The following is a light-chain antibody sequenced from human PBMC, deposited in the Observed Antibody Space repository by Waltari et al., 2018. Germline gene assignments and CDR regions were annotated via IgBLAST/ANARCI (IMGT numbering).Light chain of an antibody. Sequence: QSALTQPASVSGSPGQSITISCTGSSSDVGGHHSVSWHEDHQGQAPTVIIYDVNKRPSGVSDRFSGSKSGNTASLTISGLQAEDEATFYCSSQSTKNGVIFGGGTKVTVL. CDR1: SSDVGGHHS. CDR2: DVN. J-gene: IGLJ2*01. V-gene: IGLV2-14*03. CDR3: SSQSTKNGVI.